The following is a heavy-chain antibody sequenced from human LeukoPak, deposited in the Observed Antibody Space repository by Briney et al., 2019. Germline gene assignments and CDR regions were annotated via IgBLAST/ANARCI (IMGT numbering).Heavy chain of an antibody. D-gene: IGHD5-12*01. Sequence: GGSLRLSCAASGFTFSSYAMSWVRQAPGKGLEWVSAISGSGGSTYYVDSVKGRFTTSRDNSKNTLYLQMNSLRAEDTAVYYCAKDLRGYSGYDLKDYWGQGTLVTVSS. CDR3: AKDLRGYSGYDLKDY. J-gene: IGHJ4*02. V-gene: IGHV3-23*01. CDR1: GFTFSSYA. CDR2: ISGSGGST.